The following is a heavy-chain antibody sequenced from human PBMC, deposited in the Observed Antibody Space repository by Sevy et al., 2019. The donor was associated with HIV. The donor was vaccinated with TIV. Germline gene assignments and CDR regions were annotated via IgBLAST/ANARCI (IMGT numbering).Heavy chain of an antibody. D-gene: IGHD3-16*01. CDR1: GFTFSNYG. CDR2: IWYDGSNK. V-gene: IGHV3-33*01. Sequence: GGSLRLSCAGSGFTFSNYGMHWVRQAPGKGLEWMAIIWYDGSNKYYTESVKGRFTISRDNSKNMLYLQRNGLRAEDTAVYYCARDKLQTTGSLGDYYYGLDVWGQGTRVTVSS. CDR3: ARDKLQTTGSLGDYYYGLDV. J-gene: IGHJ6*02.